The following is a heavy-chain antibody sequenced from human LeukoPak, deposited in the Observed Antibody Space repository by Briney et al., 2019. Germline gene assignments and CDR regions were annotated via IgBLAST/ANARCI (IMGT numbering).Heavy chain of an antibody. Sequence: PGGSLRLSCAASGFTFSSYWMHWVRQAPGKGLLWVSRINTDGSSTNFADSVRGRFTISRDNAKNTLYLQMNSLRAEDTAIYYCTRGGATFDYWGQGTLVSVSS. CDR1: GFTFSSYW. D-gene: IGHD4/OR15-4a*01. J-gene: IGHJ4*02. CDR3: TRGGATFDY. CDR2: INTDGSST. V-gene: IGHV3-74*01.